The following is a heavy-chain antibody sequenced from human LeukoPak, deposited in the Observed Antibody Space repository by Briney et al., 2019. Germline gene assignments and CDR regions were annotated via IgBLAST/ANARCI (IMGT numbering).Heavy chain of an antibody. J-gene: IGHJ3*02. CDR3: ARDPELWFGESPQGDHVFDI. V-gene: IGHV1-69*05. D-gene: IGHD3-10*01. Sequence: SVKVSCKASGYTFTSYSINWVRQAPGQGLEWMGGIIPIFGTANYAQKFQGRVTITTDESTSTAYMELSSLRSEDTAVYYCARDPELWFGESPQGDHVFDIWGQGTMVTVSS. CDR1: GYTFTSYS. CDR2: IIPIFGTA.